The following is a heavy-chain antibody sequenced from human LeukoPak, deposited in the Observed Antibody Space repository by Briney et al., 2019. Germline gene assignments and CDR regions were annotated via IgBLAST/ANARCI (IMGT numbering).Heavy chain of an antibody. D-gene: IGHD3-16*01. J-gene: IGHJ5*02. CDR1: GGTFSSYA. CDR2: IIPIFGTA. CDR3: ARAPRGTMNWFDP. Sequence: ASVTVSCKASGGTFSSYAISWVRQAPGQGLEWMGGIIPIFGTANYAQKFQGRVTITTDESTSTAYMELSSLRSEDTAVYYCARAPRGTMNWFDPWGQGTLVTVSS. V-gene: IGHV1-69*05.